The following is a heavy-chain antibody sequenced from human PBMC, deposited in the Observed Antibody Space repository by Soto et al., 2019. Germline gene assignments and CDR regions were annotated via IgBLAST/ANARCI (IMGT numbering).Heavy chain of an antibody. V-gene: IGHV3-74*01. D-gene: IGHD2-2*01. CDR2: INMDGSST. Sequence: GGSLRLSCAASGFTFSGDWMHWVRQGAGKGLVWVSRINMDGSSTNYADSVKGRFTISRDNAKNTLYLQMNSLRVDDTAVYYCVRGPRGLYHHDYWGQGALVTVSS. CDR1: GFTFSGDW. J-gene: IGHJ4*02. CDR3: VRGPRGLYHHDY.